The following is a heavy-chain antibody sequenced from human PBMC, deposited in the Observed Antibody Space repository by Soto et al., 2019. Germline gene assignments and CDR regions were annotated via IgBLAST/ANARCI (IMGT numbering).Heavy chain of an antibody. CDR1: GFTFSSYA. Sequence: ESVGGVVQPGRSLRLSCAASGFTFSSYAMHWVRQAPGKGLEWVAVISYDGSNKYYADSVKGRFTISRDNSKNTLYLQMNSLRAEDTAVYYCAIPPYYDILTGLDAFDIWGQGTMVTVSS. CDR3: AIPPYYDILTGLDAFDI. D-gene: IGHD3-9*01. CDR2: ISYDGSNK. V-gene: IGHV3-30-3*01. J-gene: IGHJ3*02.